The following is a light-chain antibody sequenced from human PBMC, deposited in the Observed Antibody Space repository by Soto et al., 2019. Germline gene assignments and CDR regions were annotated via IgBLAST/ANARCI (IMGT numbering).Light chain of an antibody. V-gene: IGKV1-5*01. CDR1: QSISSW. J-gene: IGKJ1*01. CDR2: DAS. CDR3: HPYNSYWT. Sequence: IKMNQSPATLSSKVGDRVTITCRASQSISSWLAWYQQKPGKAPKLLIYDASSLESGVPSRFSGSGSGTEFTLTISSLQPDDFATYYCHPYNSYWTFGQGSIV.